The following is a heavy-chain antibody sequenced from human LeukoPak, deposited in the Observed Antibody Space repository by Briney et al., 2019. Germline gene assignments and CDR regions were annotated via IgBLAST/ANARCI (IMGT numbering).Heavy chain of an antibody. CDR2: INHSGST. Sequence: SGTLSLTCAVYGGSFSGYYWSWIRQPPGKGLEWIGDINHSGSTNYNPSLTSRVTISVDTSKNQFSLKLSSVTAADTAVYYCARGRGYSSSWGLDYWGQGTLVTVSS. CDR1: GGSFSGYY. V-gene: IGHV4-34*01. D-gene: IGHD6-13*01. CDR3: ARGRGYSSSWGLDY. J-gene: IGHJ4*02.